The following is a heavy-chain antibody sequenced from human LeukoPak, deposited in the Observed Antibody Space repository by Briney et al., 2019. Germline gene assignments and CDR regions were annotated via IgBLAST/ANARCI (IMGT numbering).Heavy chain of an antibody. CDR2: ISSSSSYI. D-gene: IGHD1-14*01. CDR1: GFTFSSYS. Sequence: GSLRLSCAASGFTFSSYSMNWVRQAPGKGLEWVSSISSSSSYIYYADSVKGRFTISRDNAKNSLYLQMNSLRAEDTAVYYCARVGRAWYYGMDVWGQGTTVTVSS. V-gene: IGHV3-21*01. CDR3: ARVGRAWYYGMDV. J-gene: IGHJ6*02.